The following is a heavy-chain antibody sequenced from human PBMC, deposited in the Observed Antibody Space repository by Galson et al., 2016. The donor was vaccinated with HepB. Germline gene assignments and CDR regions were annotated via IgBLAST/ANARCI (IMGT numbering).Heavy chain of an antibody. CDR1: GGSFSGYY. V-gene: IGHV4-34*01. D-gene: IGHD1-14*01. CDR2: INLGGST. Sequence: SETLSLTCAVYGGSFSGYYWTWIRQSPGGGLEWIGEINLGGSTTYNPSLKSRVTISLDASKNQFSLNLSSVTAADTAAHFCARQPVTLYYFDAWGQGTLVTVSS. CDR3: ARQPVTLYYFDA. J-gene: IGHJ4*02.